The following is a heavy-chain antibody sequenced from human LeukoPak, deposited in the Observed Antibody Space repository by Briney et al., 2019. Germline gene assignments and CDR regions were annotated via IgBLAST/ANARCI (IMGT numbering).Heavy chain of an antibody. V-gene: IGHV3-23*01. Sequence: GGSLRLSCAASGFTFSSYAMSCFRQAPGKGLEWGSAISGRGGSTYYADSVKGRFTISRDNSKNTLYLQMNSLRAEDTAVYYCAKDLGYSSGWRQFYAEYFQHWGQGTLVTVSS. CDR3: AKDLGYSSGWRQFYAEYFQH. CDR2: ISGRGGST. J-gene: IGHJ1*01. CDR1: GFTFSSYA. D-gene: IGHD6-19*01.